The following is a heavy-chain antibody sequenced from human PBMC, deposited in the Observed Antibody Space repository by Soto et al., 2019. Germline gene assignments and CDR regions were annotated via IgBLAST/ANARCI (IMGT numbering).Heavy chain of an antibody. CDR1: GGSISSYY. V-gene: IGHV4-59*01. CDR3: ARLTAAGTTSAGMDV. Sequence: SETLSLTCTVSGGSISSYYWSWIRQPPGKGLEWIGYTYYSGSTNYNPSLKSRVTISVDTSKNQFSLKLSSVTAADTAVYYCARLTAAGTTSAGMDVWGQGTTVTVSS. J-gene: IGHJ6*02. D-gene: IGHD6-13*01. CDR2: TYYSGST.